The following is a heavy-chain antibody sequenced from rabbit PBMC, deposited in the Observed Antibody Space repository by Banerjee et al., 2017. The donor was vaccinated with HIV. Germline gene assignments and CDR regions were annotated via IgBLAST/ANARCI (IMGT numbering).Heavy chain of an antibody. CDR3: ARNYGTGSYDL. CDR1: GLDFSSSYW. CDR2: IYTGSSGST. Sequence: QSLEESGGDLVKPGASLTLTCTASGLDFSSSYWICWVRQAPGKGLEWIACIYTGSSGSTYYANWAKGRFTISKTSSTTVTLQMTSLTAADTATYFRARNYGTGSYDLWGPGTLVTVS. J-gene: IGHJ4*01. D-gene: IGHD7-1*01. V-gene: IGHV1S40*01.